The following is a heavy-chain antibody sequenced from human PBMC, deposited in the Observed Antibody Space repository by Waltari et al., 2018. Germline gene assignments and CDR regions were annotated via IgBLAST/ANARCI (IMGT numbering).Heavy chain of an antibody. CDR2: ISGSGGST. CDR1: GFTFSSYA. Sequence: EVQLLESGGGLVQPGGSLRLSCAASGFTFSSYAMSWVRQAPGKGLEWVSAISGSGGSTYYADSVKRRFTISRDNSKNTLYLQMNSLRAEDTAVYYCAKYYDILTRLLSSYIDYWGQGTLVTVSS. CDR3: AKYYDILTRLLSSYIDY. D-gene: IGHD3-9*01. J-gene: IGHJ4*02. V-gene: IGHV3-23*01.